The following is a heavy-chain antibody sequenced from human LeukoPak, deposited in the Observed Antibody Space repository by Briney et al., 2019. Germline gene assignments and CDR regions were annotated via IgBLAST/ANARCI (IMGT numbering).Heavy chain of an antibody. V-gene: IGHV3-66*02. J-gene: IGHJ4*02. D-gene: IGHD1-26*01. CDR3: TRPHSGSYQHAVDS. CDR2: TDSGGNT. CDR1: GFSVSVNY. Sequence: GGSLRVSCAVSGFSVSVNYMSWVRQAPGKGLECVSVTDSGGNTLYEDSVKGRFAISRDNSKNTLFLQMSSLRPEDTAVYYCTRPHSGSYQHAVDSWGQGTLVTVSS.